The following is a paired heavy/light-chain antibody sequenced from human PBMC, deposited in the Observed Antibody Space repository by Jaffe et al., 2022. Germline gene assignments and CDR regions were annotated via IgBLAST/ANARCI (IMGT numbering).Light chain of an antibody. CDR3: QQYYSTLGLT. CDR2: WAS. CDR1: QSVLYSSNNKNY. V-gene: IGKV4-1*01. Sequence: DIVMTQSPDSLAVSLGERATINCKSSQSVLYSSNNKNYLAWYQQKPGQPPKLLIYWASTRESGVPDRFSGSGSGTDFTLTISSLQAEDVAVYYCQQYYSTLGLTFGGGTKVEIK. J-gene: IGKJ4*01.
Heavy chain of an antibody. J-gene: IGHJ4*02. CDR3: ARQVKSDYGDYIFYYDY. CDR2: IYHSGST. Sequence: QVQLQESGPGLVKPSETLSLTCAVSDYSINSGHCWAWIRQPPGKGLEWIASIYHSGSTFYNRSLKSRVTISVDTSKNQFSLKLNSVTAADTAVYYCARQVKSDYGDYIFYYDYWGQGTLVTVSS. V-gene: IGHV4-38-2*01. D-gene: IGHD4-17*01. CDR1: DYSINSGHC.